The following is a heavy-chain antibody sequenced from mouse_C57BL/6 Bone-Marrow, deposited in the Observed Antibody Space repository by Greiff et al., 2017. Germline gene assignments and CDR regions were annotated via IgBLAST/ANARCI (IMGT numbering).Heavy chain of an antibody. J-gene: IGHJ1*03. V-gene: IGHV2-3*01. Sequence: VQLKESGPGLVAPSQSLSITCTVSGFSLTSYGVSWVRQPPGKGLGWLGVIWGAGSTTYHSAPVTSLCITKYNSKVQVFLKLNSLQTDDTATYYCAKEGAGGWYFDVWGTGTTVTVSS. CDR3: AKEGAGGWYFDV. D-gene: IGHD4-1*01. CDR1: GFSLTSYG. CDR2: IWGAGST.